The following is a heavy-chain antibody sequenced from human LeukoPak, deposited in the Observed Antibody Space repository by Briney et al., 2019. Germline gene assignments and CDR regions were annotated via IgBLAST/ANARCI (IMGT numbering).Heavy chain of an antibody. CDR1: GYTVTGYY. J-gene: IGHJ4*02. CDR2: INPNSGGT. V-gene: IGHV1-2*02. CDR3: ARHNKWELTFDY. D-gene: IGHD1-26*01. Sequence: ASVKVSCKSSGYTVTGYYMHWVRQAPGQGLDWMGWINPNSGGTNYAQKFQGRVTMTRDTSISTAYMELSRLRSDDTAVYYCARHNKWELTFDYWGQGTLVTVSS.